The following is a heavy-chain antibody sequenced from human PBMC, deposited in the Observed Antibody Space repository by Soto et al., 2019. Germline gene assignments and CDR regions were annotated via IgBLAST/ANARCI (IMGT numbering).Heavy chain of an antibody. CDR3: AKDSWYASSCCMDV. CDR2: ISGSGGST. Sequence: EVQLLESGGGLVQPGGSLRLSCAASGFTFSSYAMSWVRQAPGKGLEWVSAISGSGGSTYYADSVKGRFTISRDNSKNTLYLKMNSLRAEDTAVYYCAKDSWYASSCCMDVWGQGTTVTVSS. V-gene: IGHV3-23*01. CDR1: GFTFSSYA. D-gene: IGHD2-2*01. J-gene: IGHJ6*02.